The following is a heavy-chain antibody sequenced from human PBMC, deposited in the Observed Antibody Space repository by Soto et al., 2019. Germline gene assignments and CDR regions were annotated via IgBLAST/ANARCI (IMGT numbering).Heavy chain of an antibody. Sequence: GGSLRLSCAASGLTFSSYWMHWVRQAPGKGLVWVSRINSDGSSTSYADSVKGRFTISRDNAKNTLYLQMNSLRAEDTAVYYCARGDCSSTSCYVSRYYYYGMDVWGQGTTVTVSS. CDR1: GLTFSSYW. D-gene: IGHD2-2*01. V-gene: IGHV3-74*01. CDR2: INSDGSST. CDR3: ARGDCSSTSCYVSRYYYYGMDV. J-gene: IGHJ6*02.